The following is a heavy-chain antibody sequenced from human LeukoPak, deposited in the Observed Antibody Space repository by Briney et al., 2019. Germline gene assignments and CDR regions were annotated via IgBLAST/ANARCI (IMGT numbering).Heavy chain of an antibody. CDR1: GGSITTSSYY. Sequence: SSETLSLTCTVSGGSITTSSYYWGWIRQPPGKGLEWIGFIYYSGSTYYNPSLKGRVTISVDTSKNQFSLKLSSVTAADTAVYYCARAFRARYFDLWGRGTLVTVSS. D-gene: IGHD2/OR15-2a*01. CDR2: IYYSGST. CDR3: ARAFRARYFDL. V-gene: IGHV4-39*01. J-gene: IGHJ2*01.